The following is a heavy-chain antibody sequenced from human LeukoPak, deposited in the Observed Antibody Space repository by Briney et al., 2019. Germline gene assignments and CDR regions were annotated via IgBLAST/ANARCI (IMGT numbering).Heavy chain of an antibody. CDR2: IRYDGSNK. Sequence: GGSLRLSCAASGFTFSSYGMHSVRQTPGKGLGWVAFIRYDGSNKYYADSVKGRFTISRDNSKNTLYLQINSLRAEDTAVYYCAKDVAPSYCGGDCYFTYFDYWGQGTLVTVSS. D-gene: IGHD2-21*02. CDR3: AKDVAPSYCGGDCYFTYFDY. J-gene: IGHJ4*02. CDR1: GFTFSSYG. V-gene: IGHV3-30*02.